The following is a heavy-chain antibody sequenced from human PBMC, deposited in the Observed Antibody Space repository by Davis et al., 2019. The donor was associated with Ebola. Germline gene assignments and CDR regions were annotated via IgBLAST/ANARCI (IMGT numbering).Heavy chain of an antibody. J-gene: IGHJ4*02. D-gene: IGHD3-10*01. Sequence: SETLSLTCAVYGGSFTGYYLSCIRQPPGKVLEWIGEINHSGSTNYNPSLKSRVTISVDTSKNQFSLKLSSVTAADTAVYYCARGRSYYYGSGTYWGYWGQGTLVTVSS. CDR3: ARGRSYYYGSGTYWGY. V-gene: IGHV4-34*01. CDR1: GGSFTGYY. CDR2: INHSGST.